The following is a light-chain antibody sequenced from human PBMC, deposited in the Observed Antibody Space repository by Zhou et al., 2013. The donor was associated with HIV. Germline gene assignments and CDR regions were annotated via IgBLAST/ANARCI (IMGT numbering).Light chain of an antibody. J-gene: IGKJ4*01. V-gene: IGKV1-12*01. CDR2: DVS. Sequence: DIQMTQSPSSVSASVGDRVTITCRASQGISRWLAWYQQKQGKVPKLLIYDVSNLQTGVPSRFSGSGSGTDFTLTISSVQPEDFATYFCQQTNRLPRTFGGGTEVQ. CDR3: QQTNRLPRT. CDR1: QGISRW.